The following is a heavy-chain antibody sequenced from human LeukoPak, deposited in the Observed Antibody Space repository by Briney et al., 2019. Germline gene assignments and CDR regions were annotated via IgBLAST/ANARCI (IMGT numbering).Heavy chain of an antibody. D-gene: IGHD6-6*01. Sequence: SETLSLTCAVYGGSFSGYYWSWIRQPPGKGLEWIGEINYSGSTNYNPSLKSRVTISVDTSKNQFSLKLSSVTAADTAVYYCARGVFGRAARVARIDPWGQGTLVTVSS. CDR1: GGSFSGYY. J-gene: IGHJ5*02. CDR3: ARGVFGRAARVARIDP. V-gene: IGHV4-34*01. CDR2: INYSGST.